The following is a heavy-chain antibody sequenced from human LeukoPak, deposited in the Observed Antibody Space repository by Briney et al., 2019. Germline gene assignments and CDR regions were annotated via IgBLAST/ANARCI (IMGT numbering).Heavy chain of an antibody. V-gene: IGHV3-9*01. CDR3: EKGYCSSPSCCCDY. Sequence: GRSLRLSCAASGFTFDDYAMHWVRQAPGKGLEWVSGISWNSGSIGYADSVKGRFTISRDNAKNSLYLQMNSLRAEDTALYYCEKGYCSSPSCCCDYWAQGPLVTVSS. CDR2: ISWNSGSI. CDR1: GFTFDDYA. D-gene: IGHD2-2*01. J-gene: IGHJ4*02.